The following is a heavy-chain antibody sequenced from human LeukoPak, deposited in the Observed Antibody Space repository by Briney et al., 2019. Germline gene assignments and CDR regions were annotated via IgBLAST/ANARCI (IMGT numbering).Heavy chain of an antibody. Sequence: PGGSLRLSCAASGFTLSSYAMSWVRQAPGKGLEWVSAISGDGRITHHADSAKGRFTISRDNSKNTLYLQMNSLRAEDTAIYYCATKGLVSVPSRYHFDYWGQGTLVTVSS. J-gene: IGHJ4*02. D-gene: IGHD2-2*01. CDR1: GFTLSSYA. CDR3: ATKGLVSVPSRYHFDY. V-gene: IGHV3-23*01. CDR2: ISGDGRIT.